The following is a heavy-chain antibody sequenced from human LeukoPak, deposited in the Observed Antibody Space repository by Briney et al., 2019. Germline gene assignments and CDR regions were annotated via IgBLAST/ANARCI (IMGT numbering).Heavy chain of an antibody. V-gene: IGHV1-2*02. CDR2: INPKRGST. D-gene: IGHD6-13*01. CDR1: GYTSTAYY. Sequence: SVNVSCTASGYTSTAYYIHWVRQAPGHGSEWMGWINPKRGSTNYEQKFQGRVALTTDTSITTAYMELSGLTSDDTAMYYCARDWPGYSSYGDFWGEGALVSVSS. CDR3: ARDWPGYSSYGDF. J-gene: IGHJ4*02.